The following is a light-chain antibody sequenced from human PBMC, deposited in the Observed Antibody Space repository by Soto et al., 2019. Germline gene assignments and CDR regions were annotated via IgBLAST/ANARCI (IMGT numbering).Light chain of an antibody. CDR1: SSNIGSNT. CDR2: NNN. Sequence: QSVLTQPPSASGTPGQRVTISCSGSSSNIGSNTVNWYQQLPGTAPKLLIYNNNQRPSGVPDRFSGSKSGTSASLAISGLQSEDEADYYCAAWDDSLNGLVFGPGTKLPVL. J-gene: IGLJ1*01. V-gene: IGLV1-44*01. CDR3: AAWDDSLNGLV.